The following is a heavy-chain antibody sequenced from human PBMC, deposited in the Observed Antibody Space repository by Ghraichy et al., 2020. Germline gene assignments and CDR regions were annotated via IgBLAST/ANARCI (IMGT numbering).Heavy chain of an antibody. J-gene: IGHJ5*02. Sequence: TLSLTCAVYGGSFSGYYWSWIRQPPGKGLEWIGEINHSGSTNYNPSLKSRVTISVDTSKNQFSLKLSSVTAADTAVYYCASTHSSGWYTNWFDPWGQGTLVTVSS. CDR1: GGSFSGYY. CDR2: INHSGST. V-gene: IGHV4-34*01. D-gene: IGHD6-19*01. CDR3: ASTHSSGWYTNWFDP.